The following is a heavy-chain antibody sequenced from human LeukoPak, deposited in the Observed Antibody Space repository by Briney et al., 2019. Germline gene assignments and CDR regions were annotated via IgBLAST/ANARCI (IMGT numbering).Heavy chain of an antibody. D-gene: IGHD6-19*01. CDR3: AKDQPRGGWYFDH. CDR1: GFTFSSYA. J-gene: IGHJ4*02. CDR2: ISGSGDIT. Sequence: GGCRRLSCAASGFTFSSYAMNWDHQAPGKGLEWVSSISGSGDITFYADSVKGRFTISRDNAKNTLYLQMNTLRAEDTAVYYCAKDQPRGGWYFDHSRLGTIASLSS. V-gene: IGHV3-23*01.